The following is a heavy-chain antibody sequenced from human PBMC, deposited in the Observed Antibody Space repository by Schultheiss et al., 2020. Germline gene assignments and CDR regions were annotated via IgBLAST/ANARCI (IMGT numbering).Heavy chain of an antibody. CDR3: ARDTGSSWSPFDY. J-gene: IGHJ4*02. V-gene: IGHV3-64*01. CDR1: GFTFSSYA. Sequence: GESLKISCAASGFTFSSYAMHWVRQAPGKGLEYVSAISSNGGSTYYANSVKGRFTISRDNSKNTLYLQMGSLRAEDMAVYYCARDTGSSWSPFDYWGQGTLVTVSS. CDR2: ISSNGGST. D-gene: IGHD6-13*01.